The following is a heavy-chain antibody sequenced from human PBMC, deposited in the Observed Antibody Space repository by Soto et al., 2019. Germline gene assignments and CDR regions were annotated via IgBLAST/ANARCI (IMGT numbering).Heavy chain of an antibody. D-gene: IGHD3-9*01. J-gene: IGHJ4*02. CDR1: GFSVTANY. V-gene: IGHV3-15*01. CDR2: IKSKTDGGTT. CDR3: TTDGRYYDILTGYLTPFDY. Sequence: GGSLGLSCEVSGFSVTANYMSWVRQAPGKGLEWVGRIKSKTDGGTTDYAAPVKGRFTISRDDSKNTLYLQMNSLKTEDTAVYYCTTDGRYYDILTGYLTPFDYWGQGTLVTVSS.